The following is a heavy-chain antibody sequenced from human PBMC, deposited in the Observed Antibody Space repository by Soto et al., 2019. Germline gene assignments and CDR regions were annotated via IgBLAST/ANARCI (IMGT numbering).Heavy chain of an antibody. Sequence: QMQLVQSGGGLVKPGGSLTLSCKASGFTFSDYYMIWVRQTPGKGLEWLSYISDSGSTIYYADSVRARFTIFRENAANSVYLQMDGLTDGDTGLYFRAGGGSGLARGGWLGPWGQGSLVTVSS. CDR2: ISDSGSTI. J-gene: IGHJ5*02. CDR1: GFTFSDYY. CDR3: AGGGSGLARGGWLGP. D-gene: IGHD3-16*01. V-gene: IGHV3-11*01.